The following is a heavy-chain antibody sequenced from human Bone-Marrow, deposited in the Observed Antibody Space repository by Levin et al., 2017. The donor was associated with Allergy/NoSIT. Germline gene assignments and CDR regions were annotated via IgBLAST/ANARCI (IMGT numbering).Heavy chain of an antibody. CDR1: GFTFNSYA. D-gene: IGHD1-26*01. J-gene: IGHJ4*02. V-gene: IGHV3-23*01. CDR2: ISGSGSGT. CDR3: ARDRLTTRLLGATRHDY. Sequence: GGSLRLSCAASGFTFNSYAVTWVRQAPGKGLEWVSGISGSGSGTYYADSVKGRFTISRENSKNTLYLQMNSLRAEDTAVYYCARDRLTTRLLGATRHDYWGQGTLVTVSS.